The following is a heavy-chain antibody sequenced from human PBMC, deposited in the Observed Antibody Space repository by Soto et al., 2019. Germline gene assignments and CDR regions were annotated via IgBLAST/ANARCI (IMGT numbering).Heavy chain of an antibody. J-gene: IGHJ4*02. CDR3: ARGVGSSPPRY. Sequence: SETLSLTCTISGGSISAYYWSWIRQPPGQGLGWIGYICDSGSPYYNPSLKSRVIISADTSKNQISLKLTSATAADTAVYFCARGVGSSPPRYWGRGTLVTVSS. CDR1: GGSISAYY. V-gene: IGHV4-59*01. D-gene: IGHD1-26*01. CDR2: ICDSGSP.